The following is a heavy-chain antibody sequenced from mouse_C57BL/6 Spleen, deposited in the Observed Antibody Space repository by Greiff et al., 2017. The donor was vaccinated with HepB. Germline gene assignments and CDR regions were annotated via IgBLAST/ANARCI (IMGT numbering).Heavy chain of an antibody. CDR1: GYAFSSYW. Sequence: QLQQSGAELVKPGASVKISCKASGYAFSSYWMNWVKQRPGKGLEWIGQIYPGDGDTNYNGKFKGKATLTADKSSSTAYMQLSSLTSEDSAVYFCARGGLPLYYFDYWGQGTTLTVSS. CDR3: ARGGLPLYYFDY. J-gene: IGHJ2*01. D-gene: IGHD2-4*01. CDR2: IYPGDGDT. V-gene: IGHV1-80*01.